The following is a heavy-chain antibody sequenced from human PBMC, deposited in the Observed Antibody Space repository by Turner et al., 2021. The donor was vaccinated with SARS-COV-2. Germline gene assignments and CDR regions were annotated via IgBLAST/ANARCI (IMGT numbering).Heavy chain of an antibody. CDR2: IYSGGST. CDR1: GFTVSSNY. D-gene: IGHD3-10*01. CDR3: ARGPHPRGFDY. V-gene: IGHV3-53*02. Sequence: EVQLLETGGGFIQPGGSLRLSCAASGFTVSSNYMSWVRQAPGKGLEWVSVIYSGGSTYYADSVKGRFTISRDNSKNTLYLKMNSLRAEDTAVYYCARGPHPRGFDYWGQGTLVTVSS. J-gene: IGHJ4*02.